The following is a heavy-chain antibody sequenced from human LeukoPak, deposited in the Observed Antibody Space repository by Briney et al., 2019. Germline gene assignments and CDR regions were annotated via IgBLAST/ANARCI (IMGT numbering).Heavy chain of an antibody. CDR1: GFTFSRYA. V-gene: IGHV3-21*01. CDR2: ITTSSSYI. J-gene: IGHJ4*02. Sequence: GGSLRLSCAASGFTFSRYAMTWVRQAPGKGLEWVSSITTSSSYIYYAASVKGRFTISRDNARKSLYLEMNSLRAEDTAVYFCAKVGYSYGLERYYFDYWGQGTLVTVSS. D-gene: IGHD5-18*01. CDR3: AKVGYSYGLERYYFDY.